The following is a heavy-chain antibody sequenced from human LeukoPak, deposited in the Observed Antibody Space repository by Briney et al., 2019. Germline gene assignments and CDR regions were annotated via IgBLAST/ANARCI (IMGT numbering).Heavy chain of an antibody. D-gene: IGHD3-10*01. Sequence: SETLSLTCTVSGGSISSSSYSWGWIRQPPGKGLEWIGRIYYSGSTYYNPSLKRLVTISVDTSKNQFSLKLSSVTAADTAVYYCARDLGGGYGSGRPFDYWGQGTLVTVSS. J-gene: IGHJ4*02. CDR3: ARDLGGGYGSGRPFDY. CDR1: GGSISSSSYS. V-gene: IGHV4-39*07. CDR2: IYYSGST.